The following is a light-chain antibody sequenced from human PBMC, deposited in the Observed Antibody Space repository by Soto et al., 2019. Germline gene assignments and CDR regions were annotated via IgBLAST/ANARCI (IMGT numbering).Light chain of an antibody. CDR1: QTIDSW. V-gene: IGKV1-5*01. Sequence: DIQMTQSPSTLSASVGDRVTITCRASQTIDSWLAWYQQKPGKAPRLLIYDAYSLESGVPSRFSGSGYGTEFTLTITGLQPDDFATYYCQQYDSSLGTFGQGTKVDI. CDR2: DAY. CDR3: QQYDSSLGT. J-gene: IGKJ1*01.